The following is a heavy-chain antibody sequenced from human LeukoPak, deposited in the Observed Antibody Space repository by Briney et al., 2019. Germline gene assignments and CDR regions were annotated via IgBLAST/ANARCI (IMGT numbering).Heavy chain of an antibody. Sequence: GSLTLSCAVSGVNISSYCWSWVRQAPGKGLEWVGNIYEDGSRKNYLDSVKGRFTIPRDNTNSSVYLQMHSMRAEDTAVYYCARDPPPHFPMIEKDSWGQGTLVTVYS. D-gene: IGHD3-22*01. CDR2: IYEDGSRK. V-gene: IGHV3-7*01. CDR3: ARDPPPHFPMIEKDS. J-gene: IGHJ5*01. CDR1: GVNISSYC.